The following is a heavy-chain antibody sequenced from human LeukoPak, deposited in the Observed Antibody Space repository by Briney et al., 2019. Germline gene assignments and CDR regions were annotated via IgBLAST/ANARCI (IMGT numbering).Heavy chain of an antibody. D-gene: IGHD3-16*01. V-gene: IGHV3-23*01. CDR3: AKQPLNDYIWEN. J-gene: IGHJ4*02. Sequence: GGSLRLSCATSGFTFNNYAMTWVRQAPGKGLEWVSTISGSGAATYYADSVKGRFTISRDNSKNTMYLQMTSLRAEDTAVYYCAKQPLNDYIWENWGQGTLVTVSS. CDR1: GFTFNNYA. CDR2: ISGSGAAT.